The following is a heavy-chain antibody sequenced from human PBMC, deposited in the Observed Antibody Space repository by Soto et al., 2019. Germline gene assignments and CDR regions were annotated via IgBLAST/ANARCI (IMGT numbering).Heavy chain of an antibody. J-gene: IGHJ3*02. V-gene: IGHV1-2*02. CDR3: ARAIVVVKNGAFDI. CDR1: GYTFTGYY. D-gene: IGHD3-22*01. Sequence: GASVKVSCKASGYTFTGYYMHGVRQAPGQGLEWMGWINPNSGGTNYSQKFQGRVTMTRDTSISTAYMELSRLRSDDTAVYYFARAIVVVKNGAFDIWGQGTMVTVSS. CDR2: INPNSGGT.